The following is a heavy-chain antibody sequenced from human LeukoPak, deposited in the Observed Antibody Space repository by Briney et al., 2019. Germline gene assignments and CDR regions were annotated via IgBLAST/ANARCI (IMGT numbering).Heavy chain of an antibody. CDR1: GFTFSDSY. Sequence: GGYLRLSCAASGFTFSDSYMTWLRQAPGKGLEWVSYISNSGSSIYYADSVKGRFTTSRDNAKSSLYLQMNSLRAEDTAVYYCARDYYDSSGYSWGYYYYYYMDVWGKGTTVTVSS. J-gene: IGHJ6*03. CDR2: ISNSGSSI. D-gene: IGHD3-22*01. V-gene: IGHV3-11*04. CDR3: ARDYYDSSGYSWGYYYYYYMDV.